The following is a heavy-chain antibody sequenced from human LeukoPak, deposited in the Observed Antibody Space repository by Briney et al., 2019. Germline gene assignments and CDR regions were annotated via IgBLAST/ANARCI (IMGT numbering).Heavy chain of an antibody. CDR2: ISAYNGNT. Sequence: ASVKVSCKASGGTFRSYAINWVRQAPGQGLEWMGWISAYNGNTDYAQKFQGRVTMTTDTSTSTAYMELRSLTSDDTAVYYCARDPLRSTWSTYYNALDVWGQGTTVTVSS. CDR1: GGTFRSYA. D-gene: IGHD6-13*01. J-gene: IGHJ6*02. V-gene: IGHV1-18*01. CDR3: ARDPLRSTWSTYYNALDV.